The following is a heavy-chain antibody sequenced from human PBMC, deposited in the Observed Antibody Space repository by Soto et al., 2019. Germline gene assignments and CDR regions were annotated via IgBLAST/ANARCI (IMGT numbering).Heavy chain of an antibody. D-gene: IGHD6-19*01. CDR3: AKAYSSGCPCMDV. Sequence: GWSLRLSCSASVFTCSSYGMHWLRQAPGKGLEWVAVISYDGSNKYYADSVKGRFTISRDNSKNTLYLQMNSLRAEDTAVYYCAKAYSSGCPCMDVWGQGTTVTVSS. CDR1: VFTCSSYG. CDR2: ISYDGSNK. J-gene: IGHJ6*02. V-gene: IGHV3-30*18.